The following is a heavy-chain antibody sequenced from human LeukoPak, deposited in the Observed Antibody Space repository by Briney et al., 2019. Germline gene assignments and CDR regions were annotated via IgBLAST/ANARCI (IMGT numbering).Heavy chain of an antibody. CDR3: ARGPDYYGSGTYVS. CDR2: IRSKANSYAT. V-gene: IGHV3-73*01. Sequence: GGSLRLSCAAPGFAFSGSAMHWVRQASGKGLEWVGRIRSKANSYATAYAASVKGRFTISRDDSENTAYLQMNSLTAEDTAVYYCARGPDYYGSGTYVSWGQGTLVTVSS. J-gene: IGHJ5*02. D-gene: IGHD3-10*01. CDR1: GFAFSGSA.